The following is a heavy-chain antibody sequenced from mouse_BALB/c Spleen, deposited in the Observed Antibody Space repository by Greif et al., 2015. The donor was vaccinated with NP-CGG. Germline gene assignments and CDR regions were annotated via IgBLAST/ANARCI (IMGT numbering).Heavy chain of an antibody. V-gene: IGHV3-2*02. Sequence: EVKLQESGPGLVKPSQSLSLTCTVTGYSITSDYAWNWIRQFPGNKLEWMGYISYSGSTSYNPSLKSRISITRDTPKNQFFLQLNSVTTEDTATYYCAGGDYVWFAYWGQGTLVTVSA. D-gene: IGHD2-4*01. CDR2: ISYSGST. J-gene: IGHJ3*01. CDR1: GYSITSDYA. CDR3: AGGDYVWFAY.